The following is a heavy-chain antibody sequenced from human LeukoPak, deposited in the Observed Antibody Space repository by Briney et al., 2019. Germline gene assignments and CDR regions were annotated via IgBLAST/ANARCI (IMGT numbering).Heavy chain of an antibody. CDR3: ARANPEVVPAAMVWDWFDP. J-gene: IGHJ5*02. CDR2: IYYSGST. CDR1: GGSISSGGYY. V-gene: IGHV4-31*03. D-gene: IGHD2-2*01. Sequence: SETLSLTCTVSGGSISSGGYYWSWIRQHPGKGLEWIGYIYYSGSTYYNPSLKSRVTISVDTSKNQFSLKLSSVTAADTAVYYCARANPEVVPAAMVWDWFDPWGQGTLVTVSS.